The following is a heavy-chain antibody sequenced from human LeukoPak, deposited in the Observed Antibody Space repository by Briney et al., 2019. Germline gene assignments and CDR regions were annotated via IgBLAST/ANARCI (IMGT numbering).Heavy chain of an antibody. CDR1: GYTFTGYY. CDR3: ARERTLTSCYDY. Sequence: ASVKVSCKASGYTFTGYYMHWLRQAPGQGLEWMGWINPNSGGTNYAQKFQGRVTVTRDTSISTAYMELSRLRSDDTAVYYCARERTLTSCYDYWGQGTLVTVSS. V-gene: IGHV1-2*02. D-gene: IGHD2-15*01. CDR2: INPNSGGT. J-gene: IGHJ4*02.